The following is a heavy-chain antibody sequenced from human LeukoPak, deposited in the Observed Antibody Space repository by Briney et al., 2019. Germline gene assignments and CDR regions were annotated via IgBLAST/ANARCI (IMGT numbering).Heavy chain of an antibody. D-gene: IGHD6-19*01. CDR2: INHSGST. J-gene: IGHJ4*02. CDR3: ARGRIAVAGASTSLFDIDY. Sequence: PSETLSLTCAVSGGSFSGYYWSWIRKPPGKGLEGSAEINHSGSTNYNPALKRRVTTPADTPKNQFSLKLCSVTPPDTAVYYCARGRIAVAGASTSLFDIDYWGQGTLVTVSS. V-gene: IGHV4-34*01. CDR1: GGSFSGYY.